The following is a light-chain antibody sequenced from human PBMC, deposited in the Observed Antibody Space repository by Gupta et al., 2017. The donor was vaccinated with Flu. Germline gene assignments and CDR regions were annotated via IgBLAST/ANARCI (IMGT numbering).Light chain of an antibody. CDR1: SSDIGTYNL. V-gene: IGLV2-23*01. J-gene: IGLJ2*01. Sequence: VSGSPGQSITISCPGTSSDIGTYNLVSWYQQHPGKAPKRLIYEGSERPSGVYSRFSGSKSGNTASLTISGLPAEDWAAYYCCSYTGRCPVVF. CDR2: EGS. CDR3: CSYTGRCPVV.